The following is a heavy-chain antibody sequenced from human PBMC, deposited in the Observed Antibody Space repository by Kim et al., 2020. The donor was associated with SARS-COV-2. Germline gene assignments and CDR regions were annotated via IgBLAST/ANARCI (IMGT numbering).Heavy chain of an antibody. CDR3: ARNFCTASSCFYYFDY. CDR1: GGSIYDYY. Sequence: SETLSLTCTVSGGSIYDYYWSWIRQPAGKGLEWIGRIDSSGATKYNPSLKSRVTMSVDTSKRQFSLRLTSVTAADTALYYCARNFCTASSCFYYFDYWGQGSLVTVSS. D-gene: IGHD2-2*01. J-gene: IGHJ4*02. V-gene: IGHV4-4*07. CDR2: IDSSGAT.